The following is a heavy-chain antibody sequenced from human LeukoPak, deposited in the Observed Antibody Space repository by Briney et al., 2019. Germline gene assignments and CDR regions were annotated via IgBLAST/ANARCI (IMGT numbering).Heavy chain of an antibody. J-gene: IGHJ3*02. Sequence: SETLSLTCTVSGGSISSSSYYWGWIRQPPGKGLEWIGSIYHSGSTYYNPSLKSRVTISVDTSKNQFSLKLSSVTAADTAVYYCARDQNGYFGAFDIWGQGTMVTVSS. CDR2: IYHSGST. D-gene: IGHD3-9*01. CDR1: GGSISSSSYY. V-gene: IGHV4-39*07. CDR3: ARDQNGYFGAFDI.